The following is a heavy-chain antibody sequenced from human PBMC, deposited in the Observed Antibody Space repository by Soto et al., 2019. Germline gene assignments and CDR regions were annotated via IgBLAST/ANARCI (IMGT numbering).Heavy chain of an antibody. J-gene: IGHJ5*02. V-gene: IGHV4-59*01. CDR2: AYYSGST. CDR1: GSSISHYY. D-gene: IGHD2-8*01. CDR3: ARDRSTYGGGGTGEVKENWFDP. Sequence: SETLSLTCTVSGSSISHYYWSWIRQSPGKGLEWIGYAYYSGSTDYNPSLKSRVTMSVDTSKNQVSLKLNSVTTADTAVYYCARDRSTYGGGGTGEVKENWFDPWGPGTLVTVSS.